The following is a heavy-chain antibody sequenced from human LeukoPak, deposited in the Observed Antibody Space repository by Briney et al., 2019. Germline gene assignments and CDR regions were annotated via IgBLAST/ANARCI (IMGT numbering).Heavy chain of an antibody. D-gene: IGHD3-22*01. CDR2: IYHSGST. Sequence: SGTLSLTCAVSGGSISSSNWWSWVRQPPGKGLEWIGEIYHSGSTNYNPSLKSRVTISVDKSKNQFSLKLSSVTAADTAVYYCARGLYYYDSSGYNDAFDIWGQGTKVTVSS. CDR1: GGSISSSNW. J-gene: IGHJ3*02. V-gene: IGHV4-4*02. CDR3: ARGLYYYDSSGYNDAFDI.